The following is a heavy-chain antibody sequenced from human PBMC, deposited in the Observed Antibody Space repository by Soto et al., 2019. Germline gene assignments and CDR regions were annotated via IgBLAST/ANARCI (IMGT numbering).Heavy chain of an antibody. CDR1: GYTFTSFG. CDR3: ARDHRGGTDAFDI. Sequence: QVQLVQSGAEVKKPGASVKVSCKASGYTFTSFGISWVRQAPGQGLEWMGWISAYNGNTNYAENLQGRVTMTTDTSTSTDYMELRSLRYDDTAVYYCARDHRGGTDAFDIWGQGTMVTVSS. V-gene: IGHV1-18*01. D-gene: IGHD2-15*01. J-gene: IGHJ3*02. CDR2: ISAYNGNT.